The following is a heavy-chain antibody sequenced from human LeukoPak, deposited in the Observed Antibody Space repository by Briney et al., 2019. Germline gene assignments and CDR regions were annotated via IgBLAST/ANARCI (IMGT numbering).Heavy chain of an antibody. V-gene: IGHV1-24*01. CDR2: FYPEDGET. D-gene: IGHD3-22*01. Sequence: ASVKVSCKVSGYTLTELSMHWVRQAPGKGLEWMGGFYPEDGETIYAQKFQGRVTMTTDTSTSTAYMELRSLRSDDTAVYYCARDVYYYDSSGSRYYYYGMDVWGQGTTVTVSS. J-gene: IGHJ6*02. CDR1: GYTLTELS. CDR3: ARDVYYYDSSGSRYYYYGMDV.